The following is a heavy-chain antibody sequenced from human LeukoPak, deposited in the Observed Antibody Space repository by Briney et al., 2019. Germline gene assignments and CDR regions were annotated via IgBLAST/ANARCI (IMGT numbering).Heavy chain of an antibody. CDR3: ARVSGWNPLQAAHLDY. V-gene: IGHV4-39*07. D-gene: IGHD6-19*01. CDR2: IYYSGST. J-gene: IGHJ4*02. CDR1: GDSISGSSYY. Sequence: SETLSLTCTVSGDSISGSSYYWGWIRQPPGKGLEWIGTIYYSGSTYYNPSLKSRVTISVDTSKKLFSLKLSSVTAADTAVYYCARVSGWNPLQAAHLDYWGQGTLVTVSS.